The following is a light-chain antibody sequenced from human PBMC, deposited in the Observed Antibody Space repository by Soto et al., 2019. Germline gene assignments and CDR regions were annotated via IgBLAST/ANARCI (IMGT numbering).Light chain of an antibody. J-gene: IGLJ1*01. CDR1: ISDVGGYND. V-gene: IGLV2-14*01. CDR3: TSYTSSSTLPYV. Sequence: QSALSQPASVCGSPGQSITISCTGTISDVGGYNDVSWYQQHPGKAPKLMIFEVSNRPSGVSNRFSGSKSGNTASLTISGLQAEDEADYYCTSYTSSSTLPYVFGTGTKVTVL. CDR2: EVS.